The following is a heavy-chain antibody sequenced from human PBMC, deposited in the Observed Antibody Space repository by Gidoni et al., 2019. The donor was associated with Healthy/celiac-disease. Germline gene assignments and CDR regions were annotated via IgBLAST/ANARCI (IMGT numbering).Heavy chain of an antibody. CDR3: ARGSGYYSS. D-gene: IGHD3-22*01. J-gene: IGHJ4*02. CDR1: GSTFSDHY. V-gene: IGHV3-72*01. Sequence: EVQLVESGGGLVQPGWSLILSCAASGSTFSDHYMDWVRQAPGKGLEWVGRTRKKANSYTTEYAASVKGRFTISRDDSKNSLYLQMNSLKTEDTAVYYCARGSGYYSSWGQGTLVTVSS. CDR2: TRKKANSYTT.